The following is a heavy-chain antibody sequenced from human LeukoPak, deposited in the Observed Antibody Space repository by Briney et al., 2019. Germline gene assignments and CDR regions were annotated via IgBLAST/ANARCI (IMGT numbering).Heavy chain of an antibody. CDR2: INSDGSST. Sequence: GGSLRLSCAASGFTVSSNFMSWVRQAPGKGLEWVSRINSDGSSTSYADSVKGRFTISRDNAKNTLYLQMNSLRDEDTAVYYCARDRPYGDYGLDVWGQGTTVTVSS. CDR1: GFTVSSNF. V-gene: IGHV3-74*01. CDR3: ARDRPYGDYGLDV. J-gene: IGHJ6*02. D-gene: IGHD4-17*01.